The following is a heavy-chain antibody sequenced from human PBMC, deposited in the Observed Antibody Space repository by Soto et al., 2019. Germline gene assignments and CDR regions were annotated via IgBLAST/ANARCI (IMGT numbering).Heavy chain of an antibody. Sequence: SETLSLTRTVSGASISSYYWIWIRQPPGKGLEWIGYIYYSGSTNYSPSLKSRVTISLDTSKNQFSLRLSSVTAADTAVYYCARAGAAARRFCYWGQGTLVTVSS. D-gene: IGHD6-6*01. CDR3: ARAGAAARRFCY. J-gene: IGHJ4*02. V-gene: IGHV4-59*01. CDR1: GASISSYY. CDR2: IYYSGST.